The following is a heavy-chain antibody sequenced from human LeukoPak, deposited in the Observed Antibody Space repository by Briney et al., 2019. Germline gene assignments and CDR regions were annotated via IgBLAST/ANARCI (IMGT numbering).Heavy chain of an antibody. Sequence: GGSLRLSCAASGFIFSSYAMHWVRQAPGKGLEWVAILSYDGNNKYYADSVKGRFTISRDNSKNTLYLQMNSLRAEDTAVYYCARADDSNYGKFDYWGQGTLVTVSS. D-gene: IGHD4-11*01. V-gene: IGHV3-30*04. CDR3: ARADDSNYGKFDY. J-gene: IGHJ4*02. CDR1: GFIFSSYA. CDR2: LSYDGNNK.